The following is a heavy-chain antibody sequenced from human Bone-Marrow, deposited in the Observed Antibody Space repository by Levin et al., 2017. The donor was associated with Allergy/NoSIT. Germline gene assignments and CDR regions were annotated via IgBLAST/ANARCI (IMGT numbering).Heavy chain of an antibody. CDR3: ARAFPGIAVAGTT. J-gene: IGHJ4*02. D-gene: IGHD6-19*01. V-gene: IGHV4-30-4*08. CDR2: VYYDGTS. Sequence: SCNVSGGSISTSEFFWSWIRQSPGKGLEWIGYVYYDGTSYYNPSLQSRFTISVDTSKNQFSLTVTSVTAADTAVYYCARAFPGIAVAGTTWGQGALVTVSS. CDR1: GGSISTSEFF.